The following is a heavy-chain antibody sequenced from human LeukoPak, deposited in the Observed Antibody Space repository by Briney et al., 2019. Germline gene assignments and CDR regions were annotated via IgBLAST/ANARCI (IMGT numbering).Heavy chain of an antibody. J-gene: IGHJ4*02. CDR3: ARDGYSYGPSGY. CDR2: IKQDGSEK. Sequence: GGSLRLSCAASGFTSSSYWMSWVRQAPGKGLEWVANIKQDGSEKYYVDSVKGRFTISRDNAKNSLYLQMNSLRAEDTAVYYCARDGYSYGPSGYWGQGTLVTVSS. D-gene: IGHD5-18*01. CDR1: GFTSSSYW. V-gene: IGHV3-7*03.